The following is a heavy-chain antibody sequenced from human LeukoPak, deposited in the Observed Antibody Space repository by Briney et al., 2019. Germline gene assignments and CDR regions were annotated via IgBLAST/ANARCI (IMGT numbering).Heavy chain of an antibody. V-gene: IGHV1-69*13. Sequence: GASVKVSCKASGGTFSSYAISWVRQAPGQGLEWMGGIIPIFGTANYAQKFQGRVTITADESTSTAYMELSSLRSEDTAVYYCARGSTGMIVAKFDYWGQGTLVTVPS. CDR3: ARGSTGMIVAKFDY. CDR1: GGTFSSYA. D-gene: IGHD3-22*01. J-gene: IGHJ4*02. CDR2: IIPIFGTA.